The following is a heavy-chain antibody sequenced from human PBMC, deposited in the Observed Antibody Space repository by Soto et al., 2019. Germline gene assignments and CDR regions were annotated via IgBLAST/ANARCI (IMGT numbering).Heavy chain of an antibody. CDR1: GFFISSGNY. J-gene: IGHJ3*01. V-gene: IGHV4-38-2*01. D-gene: IGHD2-15*01. CDR2: IFHGGNT. Sequence: PSETLSLTCAVSGFFISSGNYWGWIRKPPGKGLEWIGSIFHGGNTYYNPPLKSRVTISADMSKNQFSLKLNSVTAADTAVYYCARARWYDAFDVWGQGTVVTVSS. CDR3: ARARWYDAFDV.